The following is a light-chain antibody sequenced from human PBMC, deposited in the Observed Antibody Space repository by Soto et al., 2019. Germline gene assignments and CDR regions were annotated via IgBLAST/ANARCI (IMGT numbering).Light chain of an antibody. J-gene: IGKJ2*01. V-gene: IGKV1-5*03. Sequence: DIQMTQSPSTLSASVGDRVTITCRASQSIDSWLAWYQQKPGKAPKLLIYRASSLESGVPSRFSGSGSGTEFTLTISSLQPDDFANYYCQEYKTYMYTFAQGTKLEIK. CDR3: QEYKTYMYT. CDR2: RAS. CDR1: QSIDSW.